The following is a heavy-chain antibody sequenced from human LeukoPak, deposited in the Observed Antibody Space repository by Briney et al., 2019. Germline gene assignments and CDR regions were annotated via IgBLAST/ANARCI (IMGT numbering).Heavy chain of an antibody. V-gene: IGHV1-8*03. Sequence: ASVKVSCKASGYTFTSYDINWVRQATGQGLEWMGWMNPNSGNTGYAQKFQGRVTITRNTSISTAYMKLNSLRSEDTAVYYCARIGLSGYLYYFDYWGQGTLVTVSS. D-gene: IGHD3-3*01. CDR3: ARIGLSGYLYYFDY. CDR1: GYTFTSYD. CDR2: MNPNSGNT. J-gene: IGHJ4*02.